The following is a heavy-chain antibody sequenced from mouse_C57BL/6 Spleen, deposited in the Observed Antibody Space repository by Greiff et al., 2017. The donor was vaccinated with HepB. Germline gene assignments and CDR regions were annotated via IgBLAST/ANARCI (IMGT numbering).Heavy chain of an antibody. CDR1: GYTFTSYW. CDR2: IDPSDSYT. D-gene: IGHD1-1*01. CDR3: ARGITTVVARVYFDY. J-gene: IGHJ2*01. V-gene: IGHV1-50*01. Sequence: QVQLQQSGAELVKPGASVKLSCKASGYTFTSYWMQWVKQRPGQGLEWIGEIDPSDSYTNYNQKFKGKATLTVDTSSSTAYMQLSSLTSEDSAVYYCARGITTVVARVYFDYWGQGTTLTVSS.